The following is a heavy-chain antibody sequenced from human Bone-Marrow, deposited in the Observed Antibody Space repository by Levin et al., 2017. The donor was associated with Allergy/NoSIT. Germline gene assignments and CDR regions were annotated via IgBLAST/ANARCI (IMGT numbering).Heavy chain of an antibody. CDR1: GYMFTDFW. J-gene: IGHJ4*02. CDR3: ARKEAGYGSETIDY. CDR2: IYPGDADA. V-gene: IGHV5-51*01. Sequence: GGSLRLSCKASGYMFTDFWIGWVRQLPGKGLEWMGIIYPGDADARYRPSFQGQVTISVDKSINTVYLQWISLKASDTATYFCARKEAGYGSETIDYWGQGTRITVSS. D-gene: IGHD3-10*01.